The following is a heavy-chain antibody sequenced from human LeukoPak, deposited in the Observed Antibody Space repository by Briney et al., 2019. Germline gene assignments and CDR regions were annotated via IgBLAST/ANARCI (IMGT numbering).Heavy chain of an antibody. V-gene: IGHV4-59*01. D-gene: IGHD2/OR15-2a*01. CDR3: ARDLSSYFDY. CDR2: IYYSGST. CDR1: GGSISSYY. Sequence: SETLSLTCTVSGGSISSYYWSWIRQPPGKGLEWIGYIYYSGSTNYNPSLKSRATISVDTSKNQFSLKLSSVTAADTAVYYCARDLSSYFDYWGQGTLVTVSS. J-gene: IGHJ4*02.